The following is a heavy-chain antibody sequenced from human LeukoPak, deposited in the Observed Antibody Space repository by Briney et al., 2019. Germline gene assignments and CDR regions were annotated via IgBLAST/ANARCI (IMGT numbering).Heavy chain of an antibody. D-gene: IGHD3-16*02. CDR3: ARGNYDYVWGSYLGIDY. J-gene: IGHJ4*02. Sequence: PSETLSLTCTVSGGSISSGDYYWSWIRQPPGKGLEWIGYIYYSGSTYYNPSLKSRVTISVNTSKNQFSLKLSSVTAADTAVYYCARGNYDYVWGSYLGIDYWGQGTLVTVSS. V-gene: IGHV4-30-4*01. CDR2: IYYSGST. CDR1: GGSISSGDYY.